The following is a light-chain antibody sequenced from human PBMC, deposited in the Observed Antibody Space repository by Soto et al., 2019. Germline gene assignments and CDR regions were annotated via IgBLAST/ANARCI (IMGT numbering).Light chain of an antibody. CDR1: SSNIGSNY. CDR2: RNN. V-gene: IGLV1-47*01. Sequence: QLVLTQPPSASGTPGQRVTISCSGSSSNIGSNYVYWYQQLPGTAPKLLIYRNNQRPSGVPDRFSGSKSVTSASLAISGLRSEDEADYYCAAWDDSLSGWVFGGGTKVTVL. CDR3: AAWDDSLSGWV. J-gene: IGLJ3*02.